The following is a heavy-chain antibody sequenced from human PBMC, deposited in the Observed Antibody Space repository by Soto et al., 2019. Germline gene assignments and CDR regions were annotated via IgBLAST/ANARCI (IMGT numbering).Heavy chain of an antibody. CDR3: ARVGGSSSWDYGMDV. V-gene: IGHV4-31*03. CDR2: IYYSGSA. D-gene: IGHD6-13*01. Sequence: SETLSLTCTVSGGSISSGGYYWSWIRQHPGKGLEWIGYIYYSGSAYYNPSLKSRVTISVDTSKNQFSLKLSSVTAADTAVYYCARVGGSSSWDYGMDVWGQGTTVTVSS. CDR1: GGSISSGGYY. J-gene: IGHJ6*02.